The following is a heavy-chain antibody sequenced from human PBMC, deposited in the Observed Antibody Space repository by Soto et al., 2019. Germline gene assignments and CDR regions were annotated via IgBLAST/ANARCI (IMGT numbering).Heavy chain of an antibody. D-gene: IGHD3-22*01. V-gene: IGHV2-5*02. J-gene: IGHJ4*02. CDR3: AHRTQYYDSSGFAGYFDY. CDR2: IYWDDDE. Sequence: QITLKESGPTLVKPGQTLTLTCTFSGISLGTSGISVGWIRQPPGKALECLALIYWDDDERYSPSLKSRVTITKDTSKNQVVLTMTDMEPVDTATYFCAHRTQYYDSSGFAGYFDYWGQGTLVSVSS. CDR1: GISLGTSGIS.